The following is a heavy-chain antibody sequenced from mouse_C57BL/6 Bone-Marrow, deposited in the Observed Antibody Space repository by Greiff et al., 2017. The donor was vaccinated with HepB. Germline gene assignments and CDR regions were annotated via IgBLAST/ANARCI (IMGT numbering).Heavy chain of an antibody. CDR3: ARTSIYYGNPYWYFDV. D-gene: IGHD2-1*01. CDR1: GFTFSDYG. J-gene: IGHJ1*03. V-gene: IGHV5-17*01. Sequence: EVQGVESGGGLVKPGGSLKLSCAASGFTFSDYGMHWVRQAPEKGLEWVAYISSGSSTIYYADTVKGRFTISRDNAKNTLFLHMTSLRSEDTAMYYCARTSIYYGNPYWYFDVWGTGTTVTVSS. CDR2: ISSGSSTI.